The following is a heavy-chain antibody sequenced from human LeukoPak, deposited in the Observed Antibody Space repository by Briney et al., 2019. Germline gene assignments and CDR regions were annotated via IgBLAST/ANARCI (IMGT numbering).Heavy chain of an antibody. CDR3: ARDLCHIVGATSRYYYYYMDV. CDR1: GGSISSGSYY. CDR2: IYTSGST. V-gene: IGHV4-61*02. D-gene: IGHD1-26*01. J-gene: IGHJ6*03. Sequence: PSQTLSLTCTASGGSISSGSYYWSWIRQPAGKGLEWIGRIYTSGSTNCNPSLKSRVTISVDTSKNQFSLKLSSVTAADTAVYYCARDLCHIVGATSRYYYYYMDVWGKGTTVTVSS.